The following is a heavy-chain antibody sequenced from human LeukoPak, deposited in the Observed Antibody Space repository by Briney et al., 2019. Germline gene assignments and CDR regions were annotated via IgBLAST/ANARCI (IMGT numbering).Heavy chain of an antibody. CDR3: ARLTSSIAAPVDWFDP. CDR2: IIPIFGTA. V-gene: IGHV1-69*05. J-gene: IGHJ5*02. CDR1: GGIFSSYS. D-gene: IGHD6-6*01. Sequence: SVKLSCKASGGIFSSYSISWVRQPPGQGLEWVGEIIPIFGTANYEQKFQGRVTITTDESTSTAYMELSSLRSEDTAVYYCARLTSSIAAPVDWFDPWGQGTLVTVSS.